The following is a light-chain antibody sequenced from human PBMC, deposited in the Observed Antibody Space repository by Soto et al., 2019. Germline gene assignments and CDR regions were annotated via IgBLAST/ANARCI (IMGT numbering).Light chain of an antibody. CDR3: QQRSNWPLT. CDR1: QSVSSSY. Sequence: EIVLTQSPGTLSLSPGERVTLSCGASQSVSSSYLAWYQQKPGQAPRLLIYGASSRATGIPDRFSGSGSGTDFTLTISSLEPEDFAVYYCQQRSNWPLTFGGGTKVDIK. V-gene: IGKV3D-20*02. J-gene: IGKJ4*01. CDR2: GAS.